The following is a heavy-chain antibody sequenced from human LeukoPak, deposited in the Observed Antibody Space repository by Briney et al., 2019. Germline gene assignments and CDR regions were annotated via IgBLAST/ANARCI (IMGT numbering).Heavy chain of an antibody. CDR1: GGSISSGDYY. Sequence: SQTLSLTCTVSGGSISSGDYYWSWIRQPPGKGLEWIGYIYYSGSTYYNPSLKSRVTISVDTSKNQFSLKLSSVTAADTAVYYCARADGDDGRVDYWGQGTLVTVSS. CDR3: ARADGDDGRVDY. D-gene: IGHD4-17*01. CDR2: IYYSGST. J-gene: IGHJ4*02. V-gene: IGHV4-30-4*01.